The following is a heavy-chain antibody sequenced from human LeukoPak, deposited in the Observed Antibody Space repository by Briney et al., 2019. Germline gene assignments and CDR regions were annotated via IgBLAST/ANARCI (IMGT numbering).Heavy chain of an antibody. V-gene: IGHV4-59*12. J-gene: IGHJ4*02. Sequence: SETLSLTCAVSDDSITSYYWNWVRQPPGGGLEWVGYIYHSGSINYNPSLNSRVTMSLDTSKNQFSLKLSSVTAADTAVYYCARGMGSSGWERGAYYSDYWGQGTLVTVSS. CDR1: DDSITSYY. CDR2: IYHSGSI. CDR3: ARGMGSSGWERGAYYSDY. D-gene: IGHD6-19*01.